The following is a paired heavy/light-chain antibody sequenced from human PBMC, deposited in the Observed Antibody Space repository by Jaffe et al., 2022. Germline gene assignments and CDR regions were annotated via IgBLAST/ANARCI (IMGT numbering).Light chain of an antibody. J-gene: IGLJ2*01. V-gene: IGLV3-1*01. CDR3: QAWDSGVV. CDR1: KLGDKY. Sequence: SYELTQPPSVSVSPGQTASITCSGDKLGDKYACWYQQKPGQSPVLVIYQDTKRPSGIPERFSGSNSGNTATLTISGTQAMDEADYYCQAWDSGVVFGGGTKLTVL. CDR2: QDT.
Heavy chain of an antibody. Sequence: QVQLVQSGAEVKMPGASVKVSCKTSGYTFTGYYMNWVRQAPGQGLEWMGWINPNSGSTNYTQNFQGRVTMTRDTSISTAYMEVTRLRFDDTAVYYCARAYPGIGLAGTRWFDYWGQGTLVTVSS. CDR2: INPNSGST. CDR1: GYTFTGYY. D-gene: IGHD6-19*01. J-gene: IGHJ4*02. CDR3: ARAYPGIGLAGTRWFDY. V-gene: IGHV1-2*02.